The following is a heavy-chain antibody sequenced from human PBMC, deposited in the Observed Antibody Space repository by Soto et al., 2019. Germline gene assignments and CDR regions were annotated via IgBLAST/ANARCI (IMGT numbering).Heavy chain of an antibody. Sequence: EVQLLESGGGLVQPGGPLRLSCAASGFTFSSYAMSWVRQAPGKGLEWVSAISGSGGSTYYADSVKGRFTISRDNSKNTLYLQMNSLRAEDTAVYYCAKDPGIQLWFGLLDYWGQGTLVTVSS. CDR2: ISGSGGST. CDR3: AKDPGIQLWFGLLDY. V-gene: IGHV3-23*01. CDR1: GFTFSSYA. J-gene: IGHJ4*02. D-gene: IGHD5-18*01.